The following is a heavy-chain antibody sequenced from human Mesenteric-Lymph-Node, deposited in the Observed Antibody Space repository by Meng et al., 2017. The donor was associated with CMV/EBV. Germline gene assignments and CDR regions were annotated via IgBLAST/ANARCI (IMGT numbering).Heavy chain of an antibody. D-gene: IGHD2-15*01. CDR1: GFSFSDYE. J-gene: IGHJ4*02. CDR3: VGGGLQYFDY. V-gene: IGHV3-48*03. CDR2: ISIGAYTI. Sequence: GESLKISCTASGFSFSDYEMNWVRQAPGKGLEWVAYISIGAYTIYYADSVKGRFTISRDDAKNSLYLQMNSLRAEDTGLYYCVGGGLQYFDYWGQGTMVTVSS.